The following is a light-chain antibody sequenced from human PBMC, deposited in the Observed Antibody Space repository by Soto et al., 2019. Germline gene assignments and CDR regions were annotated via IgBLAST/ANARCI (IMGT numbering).Light chain of an antibody. CDR2: DAS. V-gene: IGKV1-5*01. CDR1: QSISSW. CDR3: QQANSAPLT. Sequence: DIQRTQSPSTLSASVGDRVTITVRASQSISSWLAWYQQKPGKAPKVLIYDASSLESGVPSRFSGSGSGTDFTFTISSLQPEDFATYYCQQANSAPLTFGGGTKVDIK. J-gene: IGKJ4*01.